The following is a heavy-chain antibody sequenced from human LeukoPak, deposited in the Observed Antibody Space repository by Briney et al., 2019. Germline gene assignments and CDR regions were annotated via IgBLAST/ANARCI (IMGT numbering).Heavy chain of an antibody. D-gene: IGHD5-18*01. Sequence: GASVKVSCQASGYTFSSSAINWVRQAPGQGLEWMGWINTNTGNPTYAHDFTGRFVFSLDTSVSTAYLQISSLMAEDTAVYYCARATVDTAMASSPVFDYWGQGTLVTVSS. V-gene: IGHV7-4-1*02. CDR3: ARATVDTAMASSPVFDY. CDR1: GYTFSSSA. J-gene: IGHJ4*02. CDR2: INTNTGNP.